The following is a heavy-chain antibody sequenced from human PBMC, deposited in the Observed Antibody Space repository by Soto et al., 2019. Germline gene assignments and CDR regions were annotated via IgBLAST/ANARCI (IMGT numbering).Heavy chain of an antibody. V-gene: IGHV3-33*01. CDR1: GFVLSSYC. J-gene: IGHJ6*02. D-gene: IGHD2-21*01. CDR3: ARDSRDSKGADYYNYYGLDV. CDR2: ICHDGSEK. Sequence: SLIVCCAGSGFVLSSYCMQLVRQAPGKGLEWVAAICHDGSEKYYTDLLQGRFTISRDNSKSTLYLQMNSLRAEDTAVYYCARDSRDSKGADYYNYYGLDVWGQGTPVTVSS.